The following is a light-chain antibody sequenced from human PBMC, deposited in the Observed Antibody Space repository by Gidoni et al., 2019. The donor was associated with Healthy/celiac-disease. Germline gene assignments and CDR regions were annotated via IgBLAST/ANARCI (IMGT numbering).Light chain of an antibody. CDR2: GSS. Sequence: EIVMTQSPATLSVSPGERATLSCRASQSVSSNLVWYQQKPGQAPRLLLYGSSTRATGIPARFSGSGSGTEFTLTISSLQSEDFAVYYCQQYNNWPPLTFGGGTKVEIK. V-gene: IGKV3-15*01. J-gene: IGKJ4*01. CDR3: QQYNNWPPLT. CDR1: QSVSSN.